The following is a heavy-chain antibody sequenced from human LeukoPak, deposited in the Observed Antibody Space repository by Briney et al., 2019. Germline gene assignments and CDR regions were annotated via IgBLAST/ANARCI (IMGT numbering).Heavy chain of an antibody. Sequence: ASVKVSFKASGYTFTSYGISWVRQAPGQGLEWMGWISAYNGNTNYAQKLQGRVTMTTDTSTSTAYMELRSLRSDDTAVYYCAREGFYYGSGSYRDYWGQGTLVTVSS. V-gene: IGHV1-18*01. D-gene: IGHD3-10*01. CDR1: GYTFTSYG. J-gene: IGHJ4*02. CDR3: AREGFYYGSGSYRDY. CDR2: ISAYNGNT.